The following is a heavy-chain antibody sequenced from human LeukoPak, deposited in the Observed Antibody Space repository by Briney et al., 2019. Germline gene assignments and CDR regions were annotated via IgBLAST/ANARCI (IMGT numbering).Heavy chain of an antibody. J-gene: IGHJ4*02. D-gene: IGHD1-1*01. CDR3: VPKGNEGY. CDR2: ISPNGGST. Sequence: PGGSLTLSCSASGFTFSAYAMHWVRQAPGKGLEYVSAISPNGGSTYYADSVKGRFTISRDNSRNTLYLQMSSLRVGDTAVYYCVPKGNEGYWGQGTLVTVSS. V-gene: IGHV3-64D*06. CDR1: GFTFSAYA.